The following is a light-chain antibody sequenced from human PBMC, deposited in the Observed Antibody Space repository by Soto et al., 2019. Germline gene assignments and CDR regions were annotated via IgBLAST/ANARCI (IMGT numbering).Light chain of an antibody. CDR2: RAF. V-gene: IGKV1-5*03. CDR3: HRYSSDSS. CDR1: QNINNW. Sequence: DIQMTQAPSTLSASLGDRVTITCRASQNINNWLAWYQQKPGKAPKLLIYRAFSLDNGDPSSFSVLGSATVCIFTTASQQPDDFATYCCHRYSSDSSFGKGTKVDIK. J-gene: IGKJ1*01.